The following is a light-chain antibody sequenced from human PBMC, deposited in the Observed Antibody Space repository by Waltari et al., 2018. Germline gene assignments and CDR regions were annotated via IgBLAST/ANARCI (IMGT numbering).Light chain of an antibody. V-gene: IGKV1-9*01. CDR2: AAT. Sequence: ITCRASQGISSYLNWFQQKPGKAPKLLIYAATTLQSGVPSRFSGSGSGTEFTLTISSLQPEDFAVYFCLQHYSYPLSFGQGTKVETK. J-gene: IGKJ2*03. CDR3: LQHYSYPLS. CDR1: QGISSY.